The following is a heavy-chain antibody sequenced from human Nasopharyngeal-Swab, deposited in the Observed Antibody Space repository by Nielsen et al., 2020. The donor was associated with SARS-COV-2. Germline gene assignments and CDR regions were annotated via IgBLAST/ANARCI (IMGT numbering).Heavy chain of an antibody. CDR1: GFTFSTYG. V-gene: IGHV3-33*01. CDR2: IWYAGTDN. J-gene: IGHJ4*02. CDR3: ARGEGVQASAYYDSSGYFPFDY. Sequence: GESLEISWAASGFTFSTYGMHWVRQAPGKGLEGVAIIWYAGTDNYYADSVKGRFTISRDNSKNTLYLQMNSLRAEDTAVYYCARGEGVQASAYYDSSGYFPFDYWGQGTLVTVSS. D-gene: IGHD3-22*01.